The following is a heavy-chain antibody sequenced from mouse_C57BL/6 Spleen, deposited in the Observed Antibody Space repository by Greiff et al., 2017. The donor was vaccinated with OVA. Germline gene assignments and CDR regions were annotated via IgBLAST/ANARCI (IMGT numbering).Heavy chain of an antibody. J-gene: IGHJ2*01. CDR2: IDPSDSYT. D-gene: IGHD2-3*01. CDR1: GYTFTSYW. Sequence: VKLQQPGAELVMPGASVKLSCKASGYTFTSYWMHWVKQRPGQGLEWIGEIDPSDSYTNYNQKFKGKSTLTVDKSSSTAYMQLSSLTSEDSAVYYCARRLLGYFDYWGQGTTLTVSS. CDR3: ARRLLGYFDY. V-gene: IGHV1-69*01.